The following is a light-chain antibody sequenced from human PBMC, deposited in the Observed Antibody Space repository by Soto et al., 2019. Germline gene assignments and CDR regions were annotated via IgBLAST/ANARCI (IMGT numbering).Light chain of an antibody. Sequence: DIHMTQSPSSLSAALGDRVTITSRASQSIDSYLNWYQQKPGKAPKLLIYATSNLQSGVPSRFSGSGSGTEFTLTISSLQPEDIATYYCQQYSHLITFGQGTRLEI. CDR3: QQYSHLIT. CDR1: QSIDSY. CDR2: ATS. J-gene: IGKJ5*01. V-gene: IGKV1-39*01.